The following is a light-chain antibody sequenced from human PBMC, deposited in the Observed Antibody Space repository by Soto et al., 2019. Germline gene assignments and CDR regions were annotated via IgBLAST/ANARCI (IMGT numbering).Light chain of an antibody. V-gene: IGKV1-9*01. CDR2: GAS. CDR3: QQLNSYPRT. Sequence: IQLTQSPSSLSASVGDRVTITCRASQGIASSLAWYQQKPGKAPNLLIYGASTLQSGVPSRFSGSGSGTDFTLTISSLQPEDFATYYCQQLNSYPRTFGPGTKVDIK. J-gene: IGKJ3*01. CDR1: QGIASS.